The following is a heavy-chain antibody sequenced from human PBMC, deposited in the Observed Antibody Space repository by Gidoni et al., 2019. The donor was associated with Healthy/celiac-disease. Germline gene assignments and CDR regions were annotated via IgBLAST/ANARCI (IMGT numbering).Heavy chain of an antibody. D-gene: IGHD4-17*01. V-gene: IGHV4-34*01. CDR2: INHSGST. J-gene: IGHJ4*02. CDR1: GGSFSGYY. CDR3: ARYGDSLPYYFDY. Sequence: QVQLQQGCAGLLKPSETLSLTCAVYGGSFSGYYWSWIRQPPGKGLEWIGEINHSGSTNYNPSLKSRVTISVDTSKNQFSLKLSSVTAADTAVYYCARYGDSLPYYFDYWGQGTLVTVSS.